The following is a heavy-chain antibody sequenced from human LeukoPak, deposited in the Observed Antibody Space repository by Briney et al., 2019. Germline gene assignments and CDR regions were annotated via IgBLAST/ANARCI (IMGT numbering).Heavy chain of an antibody. CDR2: IRSKAYGGTS. CDR3: ATDPVGLGWRTGN. J-gene: IGHJ4*02. CDR1: GFTFGDYA. V-gene: IGHV3-49*03. D-gene: IGHD2-21*01. Sequence: PGGSLRLSCTASGFTFGDYAMSWFRQAPGKGLEWVGFIRSKAYGGTSDYAASVNGRFSISMSDSKSIAYLQMDSLKIEDTAVYYCATDPVGLGWRTGNWGQGPLVTVSS.